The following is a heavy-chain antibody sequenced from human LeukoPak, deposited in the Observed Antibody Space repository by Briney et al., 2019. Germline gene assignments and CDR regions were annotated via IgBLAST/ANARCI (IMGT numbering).Heavy chain of an antibody. CDR3: ARDSRYSNYVIAY. V-gene: IGHV4-34*01. D-gene: IGHD4-11*01. Sequence: SETLSLTCAVYGGSFSGYYWSWIRQPPGKGLEWIGEINHSGSTNYNPSLKSRVTISVDTSKNQFSLKLSSVTAADTAVHYCARDSRYSNYVIAYWGQGTLVTVSS. CDR1: GGSFSGYY. CDR2: INHSGST. J-gene: IGHJ4*02.